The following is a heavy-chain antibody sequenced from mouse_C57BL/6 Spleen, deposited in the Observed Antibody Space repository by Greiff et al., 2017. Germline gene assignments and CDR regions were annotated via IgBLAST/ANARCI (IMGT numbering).Heavy chain of an antibody. D-gene: IGHD1-1*01. J-gene: IGHJ2*01. V-gene: IGHV3-6*01. CDR2: ISYDGSN. CDR3: ARGGYGSSTPFDY. Sequence: EVQLQESGPGLVKPSQSLSLTCSVTGYSITSGYYWNWIRQFPGNKLEWMGYISYDGSNNYNPSLKNRISITRDTSKNQFFLKLNSVTTEDTATYYCARGGYGSSTPFDYWGQGTTLTVSS. CDR1: GYSITSGYY.